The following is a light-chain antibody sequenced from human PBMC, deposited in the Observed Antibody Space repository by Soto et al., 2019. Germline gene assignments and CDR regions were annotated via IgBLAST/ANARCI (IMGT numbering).Light chain of an antibody. J-gene: IGKJ5*01. V-gene: IGKV3-20*01. CDR1: QSVSSSY. CDR2: GAS. CDR3: QQYGSSP. Sequence: EIVLTQSPGTLSLSPGERATLSCRASQSVSSSYLAWYQQKPGQAPRLLIYGASSRATGIPDRFSGSGSGTDFPLTISRLEPEDFAVYYCQQYGSSPFGQGTRLEL.